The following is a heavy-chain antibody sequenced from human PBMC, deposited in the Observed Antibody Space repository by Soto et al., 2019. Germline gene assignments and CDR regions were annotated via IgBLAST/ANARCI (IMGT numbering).Heavy chain of an antibody. V-gene: IGHV1-2*02. CDR2: INPNSGGT. Sequence: ASVKVSCKAAGYAFTGYYMDWGRQAPGQGLEWMGWINPNSGGTNYAQKFQGRVTMTRDTSISTAYMELSRLRSDDTAVYYCARSPYYYGSGYLRDYGMDVWGQGTTVTV. CDR1: GYAFTGYY. D-gene: IGHD3-10*01. J-gene: IGHJ6*02. CDR3: ARSPYYYGSGYLRDYGMDV.